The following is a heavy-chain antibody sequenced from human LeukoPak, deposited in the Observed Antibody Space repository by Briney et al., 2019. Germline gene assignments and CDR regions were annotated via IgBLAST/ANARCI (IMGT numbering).Heavy chain of an antibody. CDR2: ISSSGDTI. D-gene: IGHD2-21*02. CDR1: GFTFSSYS. J-gene: IGHJ4*02. V-gene: IGHV3-48*04. Sequence: PGGSLRLSCAASGFTFSSYSMTWVRQAPGKGLEWISYISSSGDTISYADSVKGRFTISRDNAKSSLYLQMNSLKTEDTAVYYCTTVGVVTAIPGLAPIDYWGQGTLVTVSS. CDR3: TTVGVVTAIPGLAPIDY.